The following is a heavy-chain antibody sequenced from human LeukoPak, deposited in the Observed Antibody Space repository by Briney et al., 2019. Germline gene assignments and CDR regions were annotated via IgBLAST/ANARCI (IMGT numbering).Heavy chain of an antibody. D-gene: IGHD6-19*01. Sequence: GGSLRLSCAASGFTVSSNYMSWVRQAPGKGLEWVSVIYSGGSTYYAGSVKGRFTISRDNSKNTLYLQMNSLRAEDTAVYYCARVLPYSSGWYSYAFDIWGQGTMVTVSS. CDR3: ARVLPYSSGWYSYAFDI. J-gene: IGHJ3*02. CDR2: IYSGGST. V-gene: IGHV3-66*01. CDR1: GFTVSSNY.